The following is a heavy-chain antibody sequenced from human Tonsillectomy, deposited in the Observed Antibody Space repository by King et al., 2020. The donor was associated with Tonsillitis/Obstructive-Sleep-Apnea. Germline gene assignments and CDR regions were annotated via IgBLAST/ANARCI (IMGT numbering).Heavy chain of an antibody. D-gene: IGHD6-6*01. Sequence: QLQESGPGLVKPSETLSLTCPVSGGSVSSGSYFWSWIRQPPGKGLEWIGYIYYSGSTKYNPSLKSRVTISVDTSKNQFSLKLSSVTAADTAVYYCARVPSIAARPFDPWGQGTLVTVSS. CDR3: ARVPSIAARPFDP. CDR2: IYYSGST. J-gene: IGHJ5*02. CDR1: GGSVSSGSYF. V-gene: IGHV4-61*01.